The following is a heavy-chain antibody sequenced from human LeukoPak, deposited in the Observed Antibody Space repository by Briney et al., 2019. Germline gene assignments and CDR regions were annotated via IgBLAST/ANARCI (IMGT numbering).Heavy chain of an antibody. Sequence: GGSLRLSCAASGFTVSSNHMSWVRQAPGKGLEWVSVIYSGGSTYYADSVKGRLTISRDNSKNTLYLQMNSLRAEDTAVYYCARYCSGGSCYSAFDIWGQGTMVTVSS. CDR2: IYSGGST. CDR1: GFTVSSNH. CDR3: ARYCSGGSCYSAFDI. D-gene: IGHD2-15*01. V-gene: IGHV3-53*01. J-gene: IGHJ3*02.